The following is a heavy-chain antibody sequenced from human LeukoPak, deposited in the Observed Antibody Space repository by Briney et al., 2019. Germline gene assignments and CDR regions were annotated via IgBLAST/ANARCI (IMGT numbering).Heavy chain of an antibody. V-gene: IGHV3-53*01. J-gene: IGHJ4*02. Sequence: GGSLRLSCAASGFTVSSNYMSWVRQAPGKGLEWFSVIYSGGSTYYADSVKGRFTISRDNSKNTLYLQMNSLRAEDTAVYYCARAKKSGWYDEAFDYWGQGTLVTVSS. CDR1: GFTVSSNY. CDR3: ARAKKSGWYDEAFDY. CDR2: IYSGGST. D-gene: IGHD6-19*01.